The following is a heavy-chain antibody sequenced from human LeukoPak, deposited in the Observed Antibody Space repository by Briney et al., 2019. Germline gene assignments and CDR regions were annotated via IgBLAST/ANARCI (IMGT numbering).Heavy chain of an antibody. CDR2: IYTNGST. D-gene: IGHD3-10*01. Sequence: PSETLSLTCTVSGGSISSYYWSWIRQPAGKGLEWIGRIYTNGSTNYNPSLKSRVTTSVDTSKNQFSLKLSSVTAADTAVYYCARVRRFGELVVFDYWGQGTLVTVSS. CDR3: ARVRRFGELVVFDY. CDR1: GGSISSYY. J-gene: IGHJ4*02. V-gene: IGHV4-4*07.